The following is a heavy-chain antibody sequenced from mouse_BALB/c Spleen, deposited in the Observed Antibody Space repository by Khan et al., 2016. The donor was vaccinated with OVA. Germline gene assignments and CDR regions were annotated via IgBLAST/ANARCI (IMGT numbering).Heavy chain of an antibody. Sequence: QVQLQQPGAELVRPGASVKLSCKASGYTFTSYWMNWVKQRPGQGLEWIGMIDPSDSETHYHQMFKDKATLTVDKSSSTAYMKLNSLPKEDSAVYYCTRREKYGYDPSWFAYWGQETLVTVSA. CDR2: IDPSDSET. V-gene: IGHV1-61*01. CDR1: GYTFTSYW. CDR3: TRREKYGYDPSWFAY. J-gene: IGHJ3*01. D-gene: IGHD2-2*01.